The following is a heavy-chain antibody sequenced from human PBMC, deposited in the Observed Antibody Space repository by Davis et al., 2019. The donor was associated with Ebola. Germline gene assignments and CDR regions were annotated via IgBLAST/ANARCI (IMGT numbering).Heavy chain of an antibody. CDR2: ISGSGYTT. Sequence: PGGSLRLSCAASGFTFSSYAMSWVRQAPGKGLEWVSTISGSGYTTYYADSVKGRFTISRDNSKNTLYLQMNSLRAEDTAVYYCTRGHEVVAAKDWFDPWGQGILVTVSS. V-gene: IGHV3-23*01. J-gene: IGHJ5*02. D-gene: IGHD2-15*01. CDR3: TRGHEVVAAKDWFDP. CDR1: GFTFSSYA.